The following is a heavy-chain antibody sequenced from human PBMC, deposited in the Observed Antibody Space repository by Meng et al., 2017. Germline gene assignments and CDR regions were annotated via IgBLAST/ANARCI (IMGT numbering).Heavy chain of an antibody. CDR3: ASFIVGATGRLWGAFDI. CDR2: ISGSGCST. J-gene: IGHJ3*02. D-gene: IGHD1-26*01. CDR1: GFTFSSYA. V-gene: IGHV3-23*01. Sequence: GESLKISCAASGFTFSSYAMSWVRQAPGKGLEWVSAISGSGCSTYYADSVKGRFPISRDNSKNTLYLQMNSLRAEDTAVYYCASFIVGATGRLWGAFDIWGQGTMVTVSS.